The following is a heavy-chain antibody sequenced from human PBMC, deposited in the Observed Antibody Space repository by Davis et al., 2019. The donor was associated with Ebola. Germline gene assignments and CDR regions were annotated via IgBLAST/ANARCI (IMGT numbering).Heavy chain of an antibody. J-gene: IGHJ4*02. CDR3: ARGVY. V-gene: IGHV4-39*01. CDR1: GGSISSSSYY. Sequence: MPGGSLRLSCTVSGGSISSSSYYWGWIRQPPGKGLEWIGSIYYSGSTYYNPSLKSRVTISEDTSKNQFFLKLSSVTAADTAVYYCARGVYWGQGTLVTVSS. CDR2: IYYSGST.